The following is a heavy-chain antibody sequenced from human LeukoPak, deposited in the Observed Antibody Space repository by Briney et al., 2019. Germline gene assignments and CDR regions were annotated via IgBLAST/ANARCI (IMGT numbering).Heavy chain of an antibody. Sequence: ASETLSLTCTVSGGSISSYYWSWTRQPPGKGLEWIGYIYYSGSTNYNPSLKSRVTISVDTSKNQFSLKLSSVTAADTAVYYCARVSSSWYYGMDVWGQGTTVTVSS. D-gene: IGHD6-13*01. CDR1: GGSISSYY. CDR2: IYYSGST. V-gene: IGHV4-59*01. J-gene: IGHJ6*02. CDR3: ARVSSSWYYGMDV.